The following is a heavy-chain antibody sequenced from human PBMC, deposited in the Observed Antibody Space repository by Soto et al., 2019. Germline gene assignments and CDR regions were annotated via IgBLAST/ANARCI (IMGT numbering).Heavy chain of an antibody. CDR1: GYTFTSYY. Sequence: GASVKVSCKASGYTFTSYYMHWVRQAPGQGLEWMGIINPSGGSTSYAQKFQGRVTMTRDTSTSTVYMELSSLRSEDTAVYYCARDGVVVPAAMHWFDPWGQGTLVTVSS. J-gene: IGHJ5*02. CDR2: INPSGGST. V-gene: IGHV1-46*03. CDR3: ARDGVVVPAAMHWFDP. D-gene: IGHD2-2*01.